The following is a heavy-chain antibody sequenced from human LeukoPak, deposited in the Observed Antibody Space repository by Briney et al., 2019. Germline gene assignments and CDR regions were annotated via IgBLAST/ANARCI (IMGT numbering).Heavy chain of an antibody. CDR2: IYHSGST. J-gene: IGHJ2*01. D-gene: IGHD1-26*01. CDR1: GGSISSSNW. Sequence: SETLSLTCAVSGGSISSSNWWSWVRQPPGKGLEWIGEIYHSGSTNYNPSLKSRVTISVDKSKNQFSLKLSSVTAADTAVYYCARSGGPLDWYFDLWGRGTLVTVSS. CDR3: ARSGGPLDWYFDL. V-gene: IGHV4-4*02.